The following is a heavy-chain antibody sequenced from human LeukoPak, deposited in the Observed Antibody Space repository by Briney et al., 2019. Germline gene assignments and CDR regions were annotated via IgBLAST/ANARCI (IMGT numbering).Heavy chain of an antibody. CDR1: GFTFSSYA. J-gene: IGHJ4*02. D-gene: IGHD5-12*01. Sequence: GGSLRLSCAASGFTFSSYAMSWVRQAPGKGLEWVSAISGSGGSTYYADSVKGRFTISRDNSKNTLYLQVNSLRAEDTAVYYCAKAPRVATIMTPSFDYWGQGTLVTVSS. CDR2: ISGSGGST. CDR3: AKAPRVATIMTPSFDY. V-gene: IGHV3-23*01.